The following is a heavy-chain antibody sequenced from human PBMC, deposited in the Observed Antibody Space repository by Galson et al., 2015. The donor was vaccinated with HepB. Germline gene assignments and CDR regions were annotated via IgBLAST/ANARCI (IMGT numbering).Heavy chain of an antibody. CDR1: GGSISSGDLY. CDR3: ARDQSLAGRPGAFDL. D-gene: IGHD6-6*01. V-gene: IGHV4-30-4*01. CDR2: IYYSDNI. Sequence: LSLTCTVSGGSISSGDLYWSWIRQSPGKGLEWIGYIYYSDNIYYSPSLRSRLTISLDTSKSQFSLSLSSVTAADTAVYYCARDQSLAGRPGAFDLWGQGTMVTVSS. J-gene: IGHJ3*01.